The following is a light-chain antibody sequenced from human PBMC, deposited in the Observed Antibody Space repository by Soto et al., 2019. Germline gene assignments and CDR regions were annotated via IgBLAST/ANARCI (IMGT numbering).Light chain of an antibody. CDR2: AAS. J-gene: IGKJ4*01. CDR1: QGITNS. Sequence: DIQLTQSPSFLSASVGDRVTITCRASQGITNSLAWYQQKPGKAPNLLVYAASTLQGGVPSRFSGSGSGTDFTFTISSLQPEDFATYYCQQLTSNPLTFGGGTKVEIK. V-gene: IGKV1-9*01. CDR3: QQLTSNPLT.